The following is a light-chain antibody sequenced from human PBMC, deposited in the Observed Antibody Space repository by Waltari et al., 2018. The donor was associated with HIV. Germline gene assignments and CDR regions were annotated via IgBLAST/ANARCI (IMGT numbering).Light chain of an antibody. CDR1: SSNIGSSY. J-gene: IGLJ1*01. V-gene: IGLV1-47*01. Sequence: QSVLTQPPSASGTPGQRVTISCSGSSSNIGSSYVYWYQQVPGTAPKLLIYSSNQRPSGFPDRFAGSKSGTSASLAISGLRSEDEADYYCAAWDDSLSGYVFGTGTKVTVL. CDR2: SSN. CDR3: AAWDDSLSGYV.